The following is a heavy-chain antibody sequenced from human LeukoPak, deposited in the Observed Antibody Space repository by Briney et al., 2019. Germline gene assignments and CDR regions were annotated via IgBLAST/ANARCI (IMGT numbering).Heavy chain of an antibody. J-gene: IGHJ6*02. CDR1: GYTFTSYG. D-gene: IGHD6-13*01. Sequence: GASVKVSCKASGYTFTSYGISWVRQAPGQRLEWMGWISAYNGNTNYAQKLQGRVTMTTDTSTSTAYMELRSLRSDDTAVYYCARDSSSSPPYYYYGMDVWGQGTTVTVSS. CDR2: ISAYNGNT. V-gene: IGHV1-18*01. CDR3: ARDSSSSPPYYYYGMDV.